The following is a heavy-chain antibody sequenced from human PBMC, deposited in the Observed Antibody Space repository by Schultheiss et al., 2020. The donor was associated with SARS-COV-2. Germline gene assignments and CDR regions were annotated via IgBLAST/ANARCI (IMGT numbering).Heavy chain of an antibody. J-gene: IGHJ4*02. D-gene: IGHD1-20*01. V-gene: IGHV3-23*01. CDR1: GFTFSSYW. Sequence: GGSLRLSCAASGFTFSSYWMSWVRQAPGKGLEWVSAISGSGGSTYYADSVKGRFTISRDNSKNTLYLQMNSLRAEDTAVYYCANTRGYNWNDVGFDYWGQGTLVTVSS. CDR2: ISGSGGST. CDR3: ANTRGYNWNDVGFDY.